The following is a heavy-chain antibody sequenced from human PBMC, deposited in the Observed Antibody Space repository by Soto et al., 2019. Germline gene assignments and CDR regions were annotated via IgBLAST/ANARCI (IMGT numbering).Heavy chain of an antibody. V-gene: IGHV1-69*01. Sequence: QVHLVQSGAEVKKPGSSVKVSCKASGGTVSSYAITWVRQAPGKGLEWMGVFIPIFVSAHYAQKFQGRVTTTAAESTSTAYMELSGLRSEDTAIYHCARDLSSDSTGFRGYDLWGQGTLVTVSS. CDR2: FIPIFVSA. CDR3: ARDLSSDSTGFRGYDL. CDR1: GGTVSSYA. J-gene: IGHJ4*02. D-gene: IGHD3-22*01.